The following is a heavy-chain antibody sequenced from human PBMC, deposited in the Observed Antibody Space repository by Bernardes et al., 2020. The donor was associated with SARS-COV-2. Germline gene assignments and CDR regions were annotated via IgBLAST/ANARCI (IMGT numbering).Heavy chain of an antibody. V-gene: IGHV1-8*01. CDR1: GYTFISYD. CDR2: MRPDSGTT. Sequence: AASKDSCKASGYTFISYDIHWVRQTAGQGLEWMGWMRPDSGTTGYAPRFQGRVTMTRDTSIDTAYMELSRPTSEDTAVYYCARGEGNYFDTWGQGNPVIVSS. CDR3: ARGEGNYFDT. J-gene: IGHJ4*02.